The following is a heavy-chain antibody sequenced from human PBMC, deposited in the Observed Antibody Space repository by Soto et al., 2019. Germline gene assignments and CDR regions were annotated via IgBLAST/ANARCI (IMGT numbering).Heavy chain of an antibody. D-gene: IGHD2-15*01. CDR3: AKAGCSGGTCYLYYFDY. CDR1: GFTFSSYA. CDR2: ISGSGGNT. J-gene: IGHJ4*02. Sequence: EVQLLESGGGLVQPGGSLRLSCAASGFTFSSYAMSWVRQAPGKGLEWVSGISGSGGNTYYADSVKGRFTISRDNSRNTLYLQMDSLRVEDSAVYSCAKAGCSGGTCYLYYFDYWGQGALVTVSS. V-gene: IGHV3-23*01.